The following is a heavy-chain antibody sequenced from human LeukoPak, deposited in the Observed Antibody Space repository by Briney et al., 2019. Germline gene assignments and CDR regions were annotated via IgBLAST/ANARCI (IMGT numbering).Heavy chain of an antibody. CDR2: ISAYNGNT. CDR1: GYTFTSYG. D-gene: IGHD3-22*01. CDR3: ARAGRITMIVVANDAFDI. V-gene: IGHV1-18*01. J-gene: IGHJ3*02. Sequence: ASVKVSCKASGYTFTSYGISWVRQAPGQGLEWMGWISAYNGNTNYAQKLQGRVTMTTDTSTSTAYMELRSLRSDDTAVYYCARAGRITMIVVANDAFDIWGQGTMVTVSS.